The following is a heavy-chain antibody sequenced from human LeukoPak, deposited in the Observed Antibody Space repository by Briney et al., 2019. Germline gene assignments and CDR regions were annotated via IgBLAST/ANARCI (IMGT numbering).Heavy chain of an antibody. J-gene: IGHJ4*02. CDR3: ARGHTILAY. CDR2: IKQDGSEK. D-gene: IGHD3-3*01. CDR1: GLIFSNYW. Sequence: PGGSLRLSCAACGLIFSNYWMSWFRQAPGKGLEWVANIKQDGSEKYYVDSVKGRFTISRDNAKNSLYLQMDSLRAEDTAVYYCARGHTILAYWGQGTLVTVSS. V-gene: IGHV3-7*01.